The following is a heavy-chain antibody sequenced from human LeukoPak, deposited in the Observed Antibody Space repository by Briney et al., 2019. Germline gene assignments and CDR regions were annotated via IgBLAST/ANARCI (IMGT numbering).Heavy chain of an antibody. V-gene: IGHV1-8*01. Sequence: ASVKVSCKASGYTFTSYDINWVRQASGQGLEWMGWMNPNSGNTGYAQKFQGRVTMTRNTSISTAYMELSSLRSEDTALYYCARNYYYYYYMDVWGKGTTVTVSS. CDR3: ARNYYYYYYMDV. CDR1: GYTFTSYD. CDR2: MNPNSGNT. J-gene: IGHJ6*03.